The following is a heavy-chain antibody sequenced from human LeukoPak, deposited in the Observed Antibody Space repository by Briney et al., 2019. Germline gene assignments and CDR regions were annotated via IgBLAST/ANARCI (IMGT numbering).Heavy chain of an antibody. CDR3: ARVSGYCSDGVCRFDY. V-gene: IGHV4-34*01. J-gene: IGHJ4*02. CDR1: GFTFRNAW. CDR2: IDDSGTT. D-gene: IGHD2-8*01. Sequence: GSLRLSCIASGFTFRNAWMSWVRQPPGKGLEWIGEIDDSGTTNYRPSLKSRVTISVDTSKNQLSLKVTSVTAADTAVYYCARVSGYCSDGVCRFDYWGQGTLVTVSS.